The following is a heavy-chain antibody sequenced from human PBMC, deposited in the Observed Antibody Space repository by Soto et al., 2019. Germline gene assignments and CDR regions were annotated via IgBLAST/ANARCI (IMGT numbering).Heavy chain of an antibody. CDR3: ARGSTDSYPGSRIFDF. J-gene: IGHJ4*02. CDR2: ITDTGGDA. Sequence: GGSLRLSCVASGLTFGSRAMTWVRQAPGEGLQWVSTITDTGGDAKYADSVRGRFVISRDNSKKTLYLQMTSLTAEDSAMYYCARGSTDSYPGSRIFDFWGRGTMVTVSS. D-gene: IGHD3-10*01. V-gene: IGHV3-23*01. CDR1: GLTFGSRA.